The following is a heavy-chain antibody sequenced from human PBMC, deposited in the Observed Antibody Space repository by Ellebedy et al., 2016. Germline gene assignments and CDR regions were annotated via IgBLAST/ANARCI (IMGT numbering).Heavy chain of an antibody. V-gene: IGHV1-58*01. CDR2: IVVGSSNT. J-gene: IGHJ4*02. CDR1: GLTFSTSL. Sequence: SVKVSXKASGLTFSTSLVQWVRQASGQGLEWIGRIVVGSSNTIYAQKFLERVTITRDMSTSTAYMELSSLRSEDTAVYYCATCEDGYGGFGYWGQGTLVSVSS. CDR3: ATCEDGYGGFGY. D-gene: IGHD4-23*01.